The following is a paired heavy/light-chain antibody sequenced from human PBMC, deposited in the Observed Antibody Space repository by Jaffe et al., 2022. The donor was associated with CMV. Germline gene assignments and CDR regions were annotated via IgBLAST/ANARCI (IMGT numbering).Heavy chain of an antibody. V-gene: IGHV2-5*01. Sequence: QITLKESGPTLVKPTQTLTLTCTFSGFSLSTSGVGVGWIRQPPGKALEWLALIYWNDDKRYSPSLKSRLTITKDTSKNQVVLTMTNMDPVDTATYYCAHGYYYGSGSYYYYYYGMDVWGQGTTVTVSS. CDR1: GFSLSTSGVG. CDR2: IYWNDDK. J-gene: IGHJ6*02. D-gene: IGHD3-10*01. CDR3: AHGYYYGSGSYYYYYYGMDV.
Light chain of an antibody. Sequence: QSVLTQPPSVSAAPGQKVTISCSGSSSNIGNNYVSWYQQLPGTAPKLLIYDNNKRPSGIPDRFSGSKSGTSATLGITGLQTGDEADYYCGTWDSNLSAVVFGGGTKLTVL. CDR2: DNN. CDR3: GTWDSNLSAVV. J-gene: IGLJ2*01. CDR1: SSNIGNNY. V-gene: IGLV1-51*01.